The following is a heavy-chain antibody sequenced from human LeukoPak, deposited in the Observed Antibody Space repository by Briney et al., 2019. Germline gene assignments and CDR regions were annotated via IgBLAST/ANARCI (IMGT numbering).Heavy chain of an antibody. J-gene: IGHJ4*02. D-gene: IGHD2-2*01. V-gene: IGHV3-74*01. CDR1: GFTFSKYW. CDR2: SDGSDT. Sequence: SGGSLRLSCEGSGFTFSKYWLHWVRQTPGKGLVWVSRSDGSDTSYADSVKGRFTISGDNAKNTLFLQMSSLRAEDTAVYYCARVESGSCSNTRCRSIDFWGQGTLVTVSS. CDR3: ARVESGSCSNTRCRSIDF.